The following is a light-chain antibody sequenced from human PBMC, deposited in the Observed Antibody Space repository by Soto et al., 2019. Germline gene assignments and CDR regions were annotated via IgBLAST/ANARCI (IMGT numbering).Light chain of an antibody. CDR2: AAS. V-gene: IGKV1-39*01. Sequence: DIQMTQSPSSLSASVGDRVTITCRASQNINNFLSWFQLKPGKAPQLLIYAASRLQSGVPSRFSGSGSGTDFTLTISSLQPEDFATYYCQQTYRTPSTFGQGTKVDIK. CDR3: QQTYRTPST. J-gene: IGKJ1*01. CDR1: QNINNF.